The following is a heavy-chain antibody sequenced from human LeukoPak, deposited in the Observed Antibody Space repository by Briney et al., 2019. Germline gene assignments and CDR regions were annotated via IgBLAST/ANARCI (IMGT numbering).Heavy chain of an antibody. Sequence: GRSLRLSCAAFGFTFDHYAMHWVRQAPGKGLEWVSSISWNSGTIGYAGSVKGRFTISRDNAKNSLYLQMNSLRAEDTALYYCARDRYSSSWLNWFDPWGQGTLVTASS. CDR3: ARDRYSSSWLNWFDP. CDR2: ISWNSGTI. V-gene: IGHV3-9*01. D-gene: IGHD6-13*01. J-gene: IGHJ5*02. CDR1: GFTFDHYA.